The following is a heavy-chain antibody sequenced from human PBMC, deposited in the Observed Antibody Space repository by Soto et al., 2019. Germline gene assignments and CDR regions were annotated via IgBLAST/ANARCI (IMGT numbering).Heavy chain of an antibody. CDR2: IYSGGST. CDR3: ARGFQSSFGY. D-gene: IGHD2-21*01. V-gene: IGHV3-53*01. Sequence: GESLKISCAASGFTVSNSYMSWVRQAPGKGLEWVSVIYSGGSTYYADSVKGRFTISRDSSKNTLYLQMNSLRAEDTAVYYCARGFQSSFGYWGQGTLVTVSS. J-gene: IGHJ4*02. CDR1: GFTVSNSY.